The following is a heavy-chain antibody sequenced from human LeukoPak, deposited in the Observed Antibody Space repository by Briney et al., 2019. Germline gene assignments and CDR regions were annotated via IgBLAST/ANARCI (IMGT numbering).Heavy chain of an antibody. V-gene: IGHV3-23*01. J-gene: IGHJ4*02. CDR2: LGGGGAYT. D-gene: IGHD6-19*01. CDR3: AKDRGSGWYFDY. Sequence: GGPLRLPCAGSGFTFITYRMSWVRKAPGKGLEWVSSLGGGGAYTYYADSVKGRSTISRDNSMYTLYLKMNSQRAEDTAVYYCAKDRGSGWYFDYWGQGTLVTVSS. CDR1: GFTFITYR.